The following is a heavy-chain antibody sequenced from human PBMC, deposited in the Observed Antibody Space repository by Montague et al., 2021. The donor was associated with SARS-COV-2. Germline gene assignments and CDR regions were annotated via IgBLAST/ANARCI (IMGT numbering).Heavy chain of an antibody. Sequence: SETLSLTRVVYGGSFSGYYWSWIRQPPGKGLEWIGEINHSGSTNXNPSLKSRVTISVDTSKKQFSLRLNSVTAADTAVYYCAGGGGYSYGALDYWGQGTLVTVSS. D-gene: IGHD5-18*01. CDR1: GGSFSGYY. CDR2: INHSGST. CDR3: AGGGGYSYGALDY. V-gene: IGHV4-34*01. J-gene: IGHJ4*02.